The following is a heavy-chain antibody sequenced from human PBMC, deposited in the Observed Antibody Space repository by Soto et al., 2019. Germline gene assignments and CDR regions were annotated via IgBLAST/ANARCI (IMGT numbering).Heavy chain of an antibody. J-gene: IGHJ6*02. Sequence: SETLSLTCTVSGGSMRSYYWSWIRQPPGKGLEWIGYIYDSETTNYSPSLKSRATISVDTSKNQFSLNLSSVTTADTAVYYCAGMSFTVVGEHVRNFYFHGMDVWGQGTTVTVSS. V-gene: IGHV4-59*01. CDR1: GGSMRSYY. D-gene: IGHD3-3*01. CDR2: IYDSETT. CDR3: AGMSFTVVGEHVRNFYFHGMDV.